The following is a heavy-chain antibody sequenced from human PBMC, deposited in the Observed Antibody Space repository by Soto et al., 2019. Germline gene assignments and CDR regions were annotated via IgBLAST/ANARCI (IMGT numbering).Heavy chain of an antibody. V-gene: IGHV3-33*01. D-gene: IGHD6-13*01. CDR3: AVGSYSSSWYDAFDI. J-gene: IGHJ3*02. CDR2: IWYDGSNK. CDR1: GLPFSSNG. Sequence: QVQLVESGGGVVQLGRSLKLSCEGPGLPFSSNGWHGFRKAPGKGLGGGAVIWYDGSNKYYADSVKGRFTISRDNSKNTLYLQMNSLRAEDTAVYYCAVGSYSSSWYDAFDIWGQGTMVTVSS.